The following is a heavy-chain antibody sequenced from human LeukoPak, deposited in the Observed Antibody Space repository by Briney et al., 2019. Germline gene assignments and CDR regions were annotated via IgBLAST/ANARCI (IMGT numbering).Heavy chain of an antibody. J-gene: IGHJ4*02. CDR3: ATANRYSGSYYAY. Sequence: PSETLSLTCAVYGGSFSGYYWIWIRQPPGKGLEWIGEINHSGSTNYNPSLKSRVTISVDTSKNQFSLKLSSVTAADTAVYYCATANRYSGSYYAYWGQGTLVTVSS. CDR1: GGSFSGYY. D-gene: IGHD1-26*01. V-gene: IGHV4-34*01. CDR2: INHSGST.